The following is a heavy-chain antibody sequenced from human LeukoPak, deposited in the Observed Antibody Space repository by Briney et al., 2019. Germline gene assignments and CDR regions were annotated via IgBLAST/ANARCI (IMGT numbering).Heavy chain of an antibody. V-gene: IGHV1-69*13. CDR3: AREAIVESESHYFDY. CDR2: IIPIFGTA. Sequence: GASVKVSCKASGGTFSSYAISWVRQAPGQGLERMGGIIPIFGTANYAQKFQGRVTITADESTSTAYMELSSLRSEDTAVYYCAREAIVESESHYFDYWGQGTLVTVSS. CDR1: GGTFSSYA. D-gene: IGHD2-21*01. J-gene: IGHJ4*02.